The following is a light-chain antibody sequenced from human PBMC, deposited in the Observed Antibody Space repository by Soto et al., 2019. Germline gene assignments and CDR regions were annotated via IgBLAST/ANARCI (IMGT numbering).Light chain of an antibody. Sequence: NFMLTQPHSVSESPGKTVTISCTRTSGSIASNYVQWYQQRPDSAPATLIYGDTLRPSGVPDRFSGSIDSSSNSASLTISGLQIKDEADYYCQSYGVFGGRTKLTVL. J-gene: IGLJ2*01. CDR2: GDT. CDR3: QSYGV. CDR1: SGSIASNY. V-gene: IGLV6-57*04.